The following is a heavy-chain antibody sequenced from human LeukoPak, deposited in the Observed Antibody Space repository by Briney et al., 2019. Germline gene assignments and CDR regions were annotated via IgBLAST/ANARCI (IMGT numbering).Heavy chain of an antibody. CDR1: GYTFTSYD. J-gene: IGHJ4*02. D-gene: IGHD1-1*01. CDR2: MNPNSGNT. Sequence: ASVKVSCKASGYTFTSYDINWVRQATGQGLAWMGWMNPNSGNTGYAQKFQGRVTMTRNTSISTAYMELSSLRSEDTAVYYCARRSLKKTTFDYWGQGTLVTVSS. CDR3: ARRSLKKTTFDY. V-gene: IGHV1-8*01.